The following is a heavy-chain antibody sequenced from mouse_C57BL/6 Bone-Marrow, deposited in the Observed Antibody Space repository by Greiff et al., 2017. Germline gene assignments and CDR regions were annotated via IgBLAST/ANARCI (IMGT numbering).Heavy chain of an antibody. Sequence: QVQLQQPGAELVMPGASVKLSCKASGYTFTSYWMHWVKQRPGQGLEWIGEIDPSDSYTNYNQKFKGKSTFTVDKSSSTAYMQLSSLTSEDSAVYYCASHYYGSSYWYFDVWGTGTTVTVSA. D-gene: IGHD1-1*01. J-gene: IGHJ1*03. CDR2: IDPSDSYT. CDR3: ASHYYGSSYWYFDV. CDR1: GYTFTSYW. V-gene: IGHV1-69*01.